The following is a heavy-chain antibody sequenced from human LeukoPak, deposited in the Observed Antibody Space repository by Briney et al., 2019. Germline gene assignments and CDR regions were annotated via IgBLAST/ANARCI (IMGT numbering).Heavy chain of an antibody. Sequence: PSETLSLTCTVSGDSIRSYYWSWIRQPPGKGLEWIGYIYYIESTNYNPSLKSRVTISVDTSKNQFSLELSSVTAADTAVYYCARDYAFDIWGQGTMVTVSS. V-gene: IGHV4-59*01. CDR2: IYYIEST. J-gene: IGHJ3*02. CDR1: GDSIRSYY. CDR3: ARDYAFDI.